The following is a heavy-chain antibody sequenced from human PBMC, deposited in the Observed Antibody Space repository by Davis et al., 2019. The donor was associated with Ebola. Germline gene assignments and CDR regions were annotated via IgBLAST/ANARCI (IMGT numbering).Heavy chain of an antibody. CDR3: AIGAAPVDF. V-gene: IGHV4-39*01. Sequence: SETLSLTCTVSGGSISSSSYYWGWIRQPPVKGLEWIGSIYYSGSTHYNPSLKSRVTISVDTSKNQFSLNLNSITAADTAVYYCAIGAAPVDFWGQGALVTVSS. J-gene: IGHJ4*02. D-gene: IGHD4-17*01. CDR2: IYYSGST. CDR1: GGSISSSSYY.